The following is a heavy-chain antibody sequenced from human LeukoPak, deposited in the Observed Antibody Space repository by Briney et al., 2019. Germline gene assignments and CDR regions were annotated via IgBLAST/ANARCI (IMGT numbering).Heavy chain of an antibody. CDR2: ISSSGSTI. D-gene: IGHD5-18*01. CDR1: GFTFSSYE. V-gene: IGHV3-48*03. J-gene: IGHJ4*02. CDR3: AGKYSYGLLVD. Sequence: PGGSLRHSCADSGFTFSSYEMNWVRQAPGKGLEWVSYISSSGSTIYYADSVKGRFTISRDNAKNSLYLQMNSLRAEDTAVYYWAGKYSYGLLVDWGQGTLVTVSS.